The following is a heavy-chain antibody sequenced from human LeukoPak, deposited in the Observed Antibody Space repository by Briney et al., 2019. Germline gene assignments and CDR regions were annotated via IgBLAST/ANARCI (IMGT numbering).Heavy chain of an antibody. CDR1: GFTFSSYW. CDR3: ASIAAAGNFPRND. D-gene: IGHD6-13*01. J-gene: IGHJ4*02. Sequence: SGGSLRLSCAASGFTFSSYWMHWVRQAPGKGLAWVSRINSDGSSTSYADSVKGRFTISRDNAKNTLYLQMNSLRAEDTAVYYCASIAAAGNFPRNDRGQGTLVTVSS. CDR2: INSDGSST. V-gene: IGHV3-74*01.